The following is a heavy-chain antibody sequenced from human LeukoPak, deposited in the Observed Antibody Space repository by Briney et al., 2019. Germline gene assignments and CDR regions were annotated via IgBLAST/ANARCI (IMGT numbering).Heavy chain of an antibody. CDR3: ARGRRSRVAATTGYYYYMDV. CDR2: MNPNSGNA. V-gene: IGHV1-8*01. J-gene: IGHJ6*03. D-gene: IGHD2-15*01. CDR1: GYTFTSYD. Sequence: GASVKVSCKASGYTFTSYDINWVRQATGQGLGWMGWMNPNSGNAGYAQKFQGRVTMTRNTSISTAYMELSSLRSEDTAVYYCARGRRSRVAATTGYYYYMDVWGKGTTVTVSS.